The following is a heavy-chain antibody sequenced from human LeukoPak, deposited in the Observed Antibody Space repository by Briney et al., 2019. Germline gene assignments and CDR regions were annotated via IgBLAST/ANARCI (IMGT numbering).Heavy chain of an antibody. CDR1: GFTFSSSW. CDR2: IKKDGSDK. D-gene: IGHD3-22*01. J-gene: IGHJ4*02. Sequence: PGGSLRLSCAASGFTFSSSWMTWVRQAPGKGLEWVAHIKKDGSDKNYVDSVKGRFTISRDNAKNSLFLQMNSLRAEDTAVYYCARGGGNDYDTSGYYYLAAYWGQGTLVTVSS. V-gene: IGHV3-7*01. CDR3: ARGGGNDYDTSGYYYLAAY.